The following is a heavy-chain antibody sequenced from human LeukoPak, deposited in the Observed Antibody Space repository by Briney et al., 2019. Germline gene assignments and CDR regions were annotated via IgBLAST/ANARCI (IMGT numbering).Heavy chain of an antibody. CDR2: IYYSGST. D-gene: IGHD3-22*01. CDR3: ARGPDDSSGYYPY. J-gene: IGHJ4*02. V-gene: IGHV4-30-4*08. Sequence: SETLSLTCTVSVGSISSGDYYWSWIRQPPGKGLEWIGYIYYSGSTYYNPSLKSRVTISVDTSKNQFSLKLSSVTAADTAVYYCARGPDDSSGYYPYWGQGTLVTVSS. CDR1: VGSISSGDYY.